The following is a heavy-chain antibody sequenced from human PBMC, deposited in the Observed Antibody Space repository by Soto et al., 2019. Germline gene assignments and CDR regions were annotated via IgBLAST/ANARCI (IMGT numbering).Heavy chain of an antibody. D-gene: IGHD6-6*01. V-gene: IGHV3-48*02. CDR2: IRNSRNTI. CDR1: GFTFSAYW. CDR3: ARGPLYSSSSPANWFDP. J-gene: IGHJ5*02. Sequence: GGSLRLSCVASGFTFSAYWMTWLRQTPGTGLEWVSTIRNSRNTIYYADSVKGRFTISRDNVKNSLYLQMNSLRDEDTAVYYCARGPLYSSSSPANWFDPWGQGTLVTVSS.